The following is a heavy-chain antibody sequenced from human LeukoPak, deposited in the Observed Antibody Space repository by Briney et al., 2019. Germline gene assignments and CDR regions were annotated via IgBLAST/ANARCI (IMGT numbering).Heavy chain of an antibody. Sequence: PSETLSLTCTVSGGSISSGDYYWSWIRQPPGKGLEWIGYIYYSGSTYYNPSLKSRVTISVDTSKNQFSLKLSSVTAAGTAVYYCARRMLGPGGAFDIWGQGTMVTVSS. CDR1: GGSISSGDYY. D-gene: IGHD3-10*01. CDR3: ARRMLGPGGAFDI. CDR2: IYYSGST. J-gene: IGHJ3*02. V-gene: IGHV4-30-4*01.